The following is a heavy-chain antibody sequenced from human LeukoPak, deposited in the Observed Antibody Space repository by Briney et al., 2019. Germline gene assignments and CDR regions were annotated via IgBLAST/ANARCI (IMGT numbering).Heavy chain of an antibody. V-gene: IGHV3-21*01. Sequence: PGGSLRLSCAASGFTLSSYSMNWVRQAPGKGLEWVSSISSSSSYIYYADSVKGRFTISRDNAKNSLYLQMNSLRAEDTAVYYCARDERYFDWLLSRVPFDYWGQGTLVTVSS. D-gene: IGHD3-9*01. CDR1: GFTLSSYS. J-gene: IGHJ4*02. CDR2: ISSSSSYI. CDR3: ARDERYFDWLLSRVPFDY.